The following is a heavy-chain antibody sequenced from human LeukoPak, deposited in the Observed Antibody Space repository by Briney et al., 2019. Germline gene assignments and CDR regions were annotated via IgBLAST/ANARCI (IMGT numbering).Heavy chain of an antibody. D-gene: IGHD1-26*01. V-gene: IGHV3-23*01. Sequence: GGSLRLSCTTSGFTFTNYGINWVRQAPGRGLEWVSGISGSGGSTYYADSVKGRFTISRDNSKKTLYLQMNSLRAEDTAVYYCAKGSQWELLVGVDYWGQGTLVTVSS. CDR3: AKGSQWELLVGVDY. J-gene: IGHJ4*02. CDR2: ISGSGGST. CDR1: GFTFTNYG.